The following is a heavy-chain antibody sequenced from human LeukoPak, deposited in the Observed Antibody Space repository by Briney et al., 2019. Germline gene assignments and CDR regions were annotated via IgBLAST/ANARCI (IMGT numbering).Heavy chain of an antibody. CDR3: ARDPAYSGSYYDY. V-gene: IGHV1-46*01. J-gene: IGHJ4*02. Sequence: ASVKVSWKASGYTFTSYYMHWVRQAPGQGLEWMGIINPSGGSTNYAQKLQGRVTMTTDTSTSTAYMELRSLRSDDTAVYYCARDPAYSGSYYDYWGQGTLVTVSS. CDR1: GYTFTSYY. CDR2: INPSGGST. D-gene: IGHD1-26*01.